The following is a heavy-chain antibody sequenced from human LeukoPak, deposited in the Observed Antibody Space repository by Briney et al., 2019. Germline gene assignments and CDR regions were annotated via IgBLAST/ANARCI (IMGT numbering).Heavy chain of an antibody. CDR1: GGSINSRSYY. J-gene: IGHJ6*03. CDR2: VYYGGTT. V-gene: IGHV4-39*01. D-gene: IGHD4-17*01. CDR3: ARRATTVTTGYYYYYMDV. Sequence: SETLSLTCTVSGGSINSRSYYWGWIRQPPGKGLEWIGRVYYGGTTYYNPSLKSRVNISEDTYKIQFSLKLSSVTAADTAVYYCARRATTVTTGYYYYYMDVWGKGATVTVSS.